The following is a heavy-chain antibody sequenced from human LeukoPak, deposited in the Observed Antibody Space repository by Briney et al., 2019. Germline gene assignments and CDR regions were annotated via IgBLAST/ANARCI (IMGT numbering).Heavy chain of an antibody. J-gene: IGHJ4*02. CDR2: ITGSGSST. Sequence: GGSLRLSCAASGFTFSSYAMSWVRQAPGKGLEWVSAITGSGSSTYYADSVKGRFTISRDNSKNTLYLQMNSLRAEDTAVYYCAKDLSRRYYDVYYFDYWGQGTLVTVSS. V-gene: IGHV3-23*01. CDR1: GFTFSSYA. D-gene: IGHD3-16*01. CDR3: AKDLSRRYYDVYYFDY.